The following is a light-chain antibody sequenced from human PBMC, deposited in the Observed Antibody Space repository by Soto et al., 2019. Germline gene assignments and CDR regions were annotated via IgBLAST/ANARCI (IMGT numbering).Light chain of an antibody. CDR1: LSINNRY. J-gene: IGKJ3*01. Sequence: EIVLTQSPGTLSLSPGERATLSCRASLSINNRYLAWYQQKPGQAPRLLIYAASSRATGIPDRFSGSGSGTDFTLTISRLEPEDFAVYYCQQFGSSPGFTFGPGTKVDIK. CDR3: QQFGSSPGFT. V-gene: IGKV3-20*01. CDR2: AAS.